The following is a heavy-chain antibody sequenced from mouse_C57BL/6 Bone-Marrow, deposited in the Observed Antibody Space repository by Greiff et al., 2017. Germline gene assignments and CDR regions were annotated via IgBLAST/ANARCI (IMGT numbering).Heavy chain of an antibody. D-gene: IGHD1-1*01. J-gene: IGHJ2*01. CDR3: ARYGVYYCGSSYFDY. CDR2: IYPGDGDT. V-gene: IGHV1-82*01. CDR1: GYAFSRSW. Sequence: VQGVESGPELVKPGASVKISCKASGYAFSRSWMNWVKQRPGKGLEWIGRIYPGDGDTNYNGKFKGKATLTADKSSSTAYMQLSSLTSEDSAVYFCARYGVYYCGSSYFDYWGQGTTLTVSS.